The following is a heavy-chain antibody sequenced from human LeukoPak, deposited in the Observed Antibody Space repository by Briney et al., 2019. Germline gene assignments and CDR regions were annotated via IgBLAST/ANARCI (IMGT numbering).Heavy chain of an antibody. CDR2: ISGSDGST. CDR1: GFTFSNYA. J-gene: IGHJ4*02. CDR3: AKGRGYCTGGSCYSDY. D-gene: IGHD2-15*01. Sequence: PGGSLRLSCTASGFTFSNYAMSWVRQAPGKGLKWVSTISGSDGSTYYADAVKGRFTISRDNSKNTLYLQMNSLRVEDTAIYYCAKGRGYCTGGSCYSDYWGQGTLVTVSS. V-gene: IGHV3-23*01.